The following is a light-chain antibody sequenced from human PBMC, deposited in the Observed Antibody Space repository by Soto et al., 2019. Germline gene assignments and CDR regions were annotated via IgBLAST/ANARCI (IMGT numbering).Light chain of an antibody. CDR2: DAV. CDR3: SSYTSTMTNV. Sequence: QSVRTQPASVSGSPGQSITISCTGTSSDVGGFNSVSWYQLRPGTAPKLILYDAVDRPSGVSYRFSGSKSGNTASLTISGLQAADEADYFCSSYTSTMTNVFGSGTKVTXL. J-gene: IGLJ1*01. CDR1: SSDVGGFNS. V-gene: IGLV2-14*03.